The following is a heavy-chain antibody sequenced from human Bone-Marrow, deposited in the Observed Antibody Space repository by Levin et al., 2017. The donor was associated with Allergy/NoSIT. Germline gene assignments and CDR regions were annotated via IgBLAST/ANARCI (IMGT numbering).Heavy chain of an antibody. J-gene: IGHJ6*03. CDR1: GFTFRSYG. Sequence: LPGGSLRLSCAASGFTFRSYGMHWVRQAPGKGLEWVAVISSDGSDQHYGDSVKGRFTISRDNSKNTLYLQMSSLRTEDTALYYCAKEGHYDILTGYHKEYYYYYMDVWGKGTTVTVSS. CDR2: ISSDGSDQ. CDR3: AKEGHYDILTGYHKEYYYYYMDV. D-gene: IGHD3-9*01. V-gene: IGHV3-30*18.